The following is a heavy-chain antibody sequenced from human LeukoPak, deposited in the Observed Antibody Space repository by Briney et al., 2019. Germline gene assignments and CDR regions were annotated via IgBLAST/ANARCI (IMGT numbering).Heavy chain of an antibody. V-gene: IGHV4-39*07. Sequence: SETLSLTCTVSGGSISSSSYYWGWIRQPPGKGLEWIGSIYYSGSTNYNPSLKSRVTISVDTSKNQFSLKLSSVTAADTAVYYCARVPRGRISPFYYMDVWGKGTTVTIPS. CDR3: ARVPRGRISPFYYMDV. CDR1: GGSISSSSYY. D-gene: IGHD3-10*01. CDR2: IYYSGST. J-gene: IGHJ6*03.